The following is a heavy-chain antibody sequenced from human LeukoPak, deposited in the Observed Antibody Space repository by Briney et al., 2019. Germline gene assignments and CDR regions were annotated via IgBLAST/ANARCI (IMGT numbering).Heavy chain of an antibody. CDR2: INGDGSST. CDR1: GFIFSNYG. CDR3: ARGYWNFGL. Sequence: HAGGSLRLSCAASGFIFSNYGMHWVRQASGKGLVWVSRINGDGSSTNYADSVKGRFTISRDNAKNTLYLQMNSLRAEDTAVYYCARGYWNFGLWGRGTQVTVSS. V-gene: IGHV3-74*01. J-gene: IGHJ2*01.